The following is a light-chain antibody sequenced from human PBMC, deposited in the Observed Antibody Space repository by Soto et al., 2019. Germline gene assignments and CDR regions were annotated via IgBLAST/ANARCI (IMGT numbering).Light chain of an antibody. Sequence: EIVLTHSPGTLSLSPCEGATLSFSASQSVSSSYLAWYQQKPGQAPRLLIYGASSRATGIPDRFSGSGSGTDFTLTISRLEPEDFAVYYCQQYGSSLGVTFGGGTKVDIK. J-gene: IGKJ4*01. CDR3: QQYGSSLGVT. CDR1: QSVSSSY. CDR2: GAS. V-gene: IGKV3-20*01.